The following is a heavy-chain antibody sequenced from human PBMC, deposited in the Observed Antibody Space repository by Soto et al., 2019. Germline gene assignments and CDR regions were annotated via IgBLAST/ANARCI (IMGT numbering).Heavy chain of an antibody. Sequence: SETLSLTCVISGDSVSSNSAAWNWIRQSPSRGLEWLGRTYYRSKWYNDYAVSVKSRITINPDTSKNQFSLQLNSVTPEDTAVYYCARDPSNWNYDAFDIWGQGTMVTVSS. CDR3: ARDPSNWNYDAFDI. D-gene: IGHD1-7*01. J-gene: IGHJ3*02. CDR2: TYYRSKWYN. V-gene: IGHV6-1*01. CDR1: GDSVSSNSAA.